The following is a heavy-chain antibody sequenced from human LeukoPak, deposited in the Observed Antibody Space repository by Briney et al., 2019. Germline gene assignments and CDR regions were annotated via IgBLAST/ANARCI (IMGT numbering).Heavy chain of an antibody. V-gene: IGHV1-18*01. J-gene: IGHJ4*02. Sequence: ASVKVSCKASGYTFPSYGISWVRQAPGQGLEWMGWISVFNGDTNCVQKFQGRVSMTTDTSTTTAYMELRSLRSDDTAVYYCARDAGLIVGAFFDYWGQGTLVTVSS. CDR3: ARDAGLIVGAFFDY. CDR1: GYTFPSYG. D-gene: IGHD1-26*01. CDR2: ISVFNGDT.